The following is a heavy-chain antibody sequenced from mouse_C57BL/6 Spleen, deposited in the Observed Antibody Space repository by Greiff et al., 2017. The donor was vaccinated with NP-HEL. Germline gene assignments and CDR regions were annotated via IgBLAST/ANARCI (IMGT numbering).Heavy chain of an antibody. CDR2: IYWDDDK. CDR1: GFSLSTSGMG. Sequence: QVTLKESGPGILQSSQTLSLTCSFSGFSLSTSGMGVSWIRQPSGKGLEWLAHIYWDDDKRYNPSLKSRLTISKDTSRNQVFLKITSVDTADTATYYCARSGIYYDYDWFAYWGQGTLVTVSA. J-gene: IGHJ3*01. V-gene: IGHV8-12*01. CDR3: ARSGIYYDYDWFAY. D-gene: IGHD2-4*01.